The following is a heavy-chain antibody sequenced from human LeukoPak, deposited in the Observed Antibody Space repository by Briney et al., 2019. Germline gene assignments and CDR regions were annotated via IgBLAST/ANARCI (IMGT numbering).Heavy chain of an antibody. CDR1: GGSISSYY. CDR3: ARVQRYCSGGSCRYGYFDY. Sequence: PSETLSLTCTVSGGSISSYYWSWIRQPPGKGLEWIGYIYYSGSTNYNPSLKSRVTISVDTSKNQFSLKLSSVTAAETAVYYCARVQRYCSGGSCRYGYFDYWGQGTLVTVSS. CDR2: IYYSGST. V-gene: IGHV4-59*08. D-gene: IGHD2-15*01. J-gene: IGHJ4*02.